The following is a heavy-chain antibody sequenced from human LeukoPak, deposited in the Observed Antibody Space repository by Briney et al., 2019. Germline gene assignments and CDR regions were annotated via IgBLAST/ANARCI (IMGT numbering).Heavy chain of an antibody. Sequence: GGSLRLSCAASGFTFSSYSMNWVRQAPGKGLEWVSSISSSSSYIYYADSVKGRFTISRDNAKNSLYLQMNSLRAEDTAVYYCTKRGDCSSTSCYFDHWGQGTLVTVSS. V-gene: IGHV3-21*01. J-gene: IGHJ4*02. CDR3: TKRGDCSSTSCYFDH. CDR2: ISSSSSYI. CDR1: GFTFSSYS. D-gene: IGHD2-2*01.